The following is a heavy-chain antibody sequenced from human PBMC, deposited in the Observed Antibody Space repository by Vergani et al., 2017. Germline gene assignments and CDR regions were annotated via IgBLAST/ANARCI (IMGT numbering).Heavy chain of an antibody. Sequence: EVQLLESGGDLVQPGGSLRLSCAASGFTFNHYAMNWVRQAPGRGLEWVSGISGSGGSTYYAGSVKCRFTISRGSSKNTLYLQMNSLSAEDTAVYYCAKANPRNSGYDYLYYYHAMDVWGQGTTVTVSS. CDR2: ISGSGGST. J-gene: IGHJ6*02. D-gene: IGHD5-12*01. CDR3: AKANPRNSGYDYLYYYHAMDV. V-gene: IGHV3-23*01. CDR1: GFTFNHYA.